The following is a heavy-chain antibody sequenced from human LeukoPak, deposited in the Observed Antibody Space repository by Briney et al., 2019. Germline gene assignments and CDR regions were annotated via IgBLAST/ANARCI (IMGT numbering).Heavy chain of an antibody. CDR2: IYPGDSDT. CDR3: ASTAYYYDSSGYYSEPFDY. Sequence: GESLKISCKGSGYIFTSYWIGWVRQMPGKGLEWMGIIYPGDSDTRYSPSFQGQVTISADKSISTAYLQWSSLKASDTAMYYCASTAYYYDSSGYYSEPFDYWGQGTLVTVSS. V-gene: IGHV5-51*06. J-gene: IGHJ4*02. CDR1: GYIFTSYW. D-gene: IGHD3-22*01.